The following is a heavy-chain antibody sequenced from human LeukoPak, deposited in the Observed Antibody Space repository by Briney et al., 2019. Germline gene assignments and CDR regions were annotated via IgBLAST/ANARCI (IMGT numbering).Heavy chain of an antibody. D-gene: IGHD2-2*01. V-gene: IGHV3-74*01. J-gene: IGHJ4*02. Sequence: GGSLRLSCAASGFTFSSYWMHWVRQAPGKGLVWVLRINSDGSSTSYADSVKGRFTISRDNAKNTLYLQMNSLRAEDTTVYYCARVWVDCSSTSCYLNYFDYWGQGTLVTASS. CDR1: GFTFSSYW. CDR2: INSDGSST. CDR3: ARVWVDCSSTSCYLNYFDY.